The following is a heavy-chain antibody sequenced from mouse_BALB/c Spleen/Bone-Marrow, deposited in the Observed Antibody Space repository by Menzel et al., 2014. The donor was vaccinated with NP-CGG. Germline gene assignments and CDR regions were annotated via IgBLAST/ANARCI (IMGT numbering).Heavy chain of an antibody. Sequence: EVKLVESGGGLVQPGGSLKLSCAASGFDFSRYWMSWVRQAPGKGLEWIGEINPDSRTINYTPSLKDKFIISRDNAKNTLYLQMSKVRSEDTALYYCSRRHYYGYFAYWGQGTLVTVSA. J-gene: IGHJ3*01. CDR1: GFDFSRYW. CDR3: SRRHYYGYFAY. CDR2: INPDSRTI. V-gene: IGHV4-1*02. D-gene: IGHD1-2*01.